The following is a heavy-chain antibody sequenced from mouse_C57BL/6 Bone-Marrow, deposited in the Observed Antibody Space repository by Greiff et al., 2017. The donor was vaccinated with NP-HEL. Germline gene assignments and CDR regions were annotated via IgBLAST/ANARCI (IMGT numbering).Heavy chain of an antibody. D-gene: IGHD2-14*01. J-gene: IGHJ4*01. Sequence: EVKVVESGGGLVKPGGSLKLSCAASGFTFSSYAMSWVRQTPEKRLEWVATISDGGSYTYYPDNVKGRFTISRDNAKNNLYLQMSHLKSEDTAMYYCAREGYDHAMDYWGQGTSVTVSS. CDR2: ISDGGSYT. CDR3: AREGYDHAMDY. V-gene: IGHV5-4*01. CDR1: GFTFSSYA.